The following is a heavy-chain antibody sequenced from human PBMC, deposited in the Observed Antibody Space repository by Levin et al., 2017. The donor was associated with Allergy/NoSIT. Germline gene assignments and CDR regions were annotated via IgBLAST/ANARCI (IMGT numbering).Heavy chain of an antibody. V-gene: IGHV3-13*01. CDR2: IGTAGDT. D-gene: IGHD2-15*01. Sequence: LSGGSLRLSCAASGFTFSSYDMHWVRQATGKGLEWVSAIGTAGDTYYPGSVKGRFTISRENAKNSLYLQMNSLRAGDTAVYYCARGRGHLLVGANWFDPWGQGTLVTVSS. CDR3: ARGRGHLLVGANWFDP. CDR1: GFTFSSYD. J-gene: IGHJ5*02.